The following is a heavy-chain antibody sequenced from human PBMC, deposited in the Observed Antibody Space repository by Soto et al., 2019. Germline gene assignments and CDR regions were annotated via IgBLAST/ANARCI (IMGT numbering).Heavy chain of an antibody. CDR1: GGSISSSSYY. J-gene: IGHJ4*02. CDR2: IYYSGST. D-gene: IGHD1-26*01. CDR3: ARWRAVSKVGFDY. V-gene: IGHV4-39*01. Sequence: PSETLSLTCTVSGGSISSSSYYWGWIRQPPGKGLEWIGSIYYSGSTYYNPSLKSRVTISVDTSKNQFSLKLSSVTAADTAVYYCARWRAVSKVGFDYWGQGTLVTVSS.